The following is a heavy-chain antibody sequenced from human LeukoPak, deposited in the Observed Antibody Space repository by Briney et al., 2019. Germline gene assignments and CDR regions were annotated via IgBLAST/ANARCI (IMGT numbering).Heavy chain of an antibody. J-gene: IGHJ4*02. CDR2: IHYSGST. D-gene: IGHD6-19*01. Sequence: PSETLSLTCTVSGGSIRSYLWSWIRQPPGKGLEWIGYIHYSGSTNYNPSLKSRVTISVDTSMNQFSLRLGSVTAADTAVYYCARWSGGWYADYWGQGTLVTVSS. V-gene: IGHV4-59*01. CDR3: ARWSGGWYADY. CDR1: GGSIRSYL.